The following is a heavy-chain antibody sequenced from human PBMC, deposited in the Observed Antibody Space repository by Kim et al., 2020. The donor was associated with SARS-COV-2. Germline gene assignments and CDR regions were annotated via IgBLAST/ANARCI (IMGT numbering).Heavy chain of an antibody. D-gene: IGHD6-13*01. CDR2: ISYDGSNK. J-gene: IGHJ4*02. Sequence: GGSLRLSCAASGFTFSSYAMHWVRQAPGKGLEWVAVISYDGSNKYYADSVKGRFTISRDNSKNTLYLQMNSLRAEDTAVYYCASGGLGGSSWPNWGQGTL. CDR3: ASGGLGGSSWPN. V-gene: IGHV3-30-3*01. CDR1: GFTFSSYA.